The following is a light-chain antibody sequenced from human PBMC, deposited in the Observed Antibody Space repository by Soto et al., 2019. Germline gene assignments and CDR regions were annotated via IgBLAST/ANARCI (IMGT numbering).Light chain of an antibody. J-gene: IGKJ5*01. V-gene: IGKV3-20*01. CDR1: QSVSSIY. CDR3: QQYGSSPQPIT. Sequence: EIVLTQSPGTLSLSPGERATLSCRASQSVSSIYLAWYQQKPGQAPRLLIYGASSRATGIPDRFSGSGSGTDFTLTISRLEPEDFAVYYCQQYGSSPQPITCGQGTRLEIK. CDR2: GAS.